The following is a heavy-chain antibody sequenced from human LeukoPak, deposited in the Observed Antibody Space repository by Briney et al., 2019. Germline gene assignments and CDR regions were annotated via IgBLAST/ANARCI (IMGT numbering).Heavy chain of an antibody. D-gene: IGHD6-13*01. CDR1: GFTFRSYG. CDR3: AKHAAAAGSDY. Sequence: PGGSLRLSCAASGFTFRSYGMSWVRQAPGKGLEWVSAISGSGGSTYYTDSVEGRFTISRANSKNTLYLQMNSLRAEDTAVYYCAKHAAAAGSDYWGQGTLATVSS. CDR2: ISGSGGST. J-gene: IGHJ4*02. V-gene: IGHV3-23*01.